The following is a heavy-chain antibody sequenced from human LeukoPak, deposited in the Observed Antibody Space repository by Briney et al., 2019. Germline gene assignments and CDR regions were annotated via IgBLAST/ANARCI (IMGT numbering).Heavy chain of an antibody. CDR2: INPNSGGT. J-gene: IGHJ6*03. CDR3: ARGYSYGFMPYYYMDV. CDR1: GYTFTGYY. V-gene: IGHV1-2*02. D-gene: IGHD5-18*01. Sequence: GASVNVSCKASGYTFTGYYMHWVRQAPGQGLEWMGWINPNSGGTNYAQKFQGRVTMTRDTSISTAYMELSRLRSDDTAVYYCARGYSYGFMPYYYMDVWGKGTTVTVSS.